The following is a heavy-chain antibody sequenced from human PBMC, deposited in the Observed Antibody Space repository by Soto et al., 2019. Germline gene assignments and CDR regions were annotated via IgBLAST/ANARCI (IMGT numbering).Heavy chain of an antibody. CDR1: GFTFSSYW. CDR3: ARDSSPSYSSRWYDAFDI. Sequence: EVQLVESGGGLVQPGGSLRLSCAASGFTFSSYWMTWVRQAPGKGLEWVANIKQDESKRYYMDSVEGRFTISRDNAKNSLFLQMNSLRAEDTAVYYCARDSSPSYSSRWYDAFDIWGQGTMVTVSS. J-gene: IGHJ3*02. V-gene: IGHV3-7*05. CDR2: IKQDESKR. D-gene: IGHD6-13*01.